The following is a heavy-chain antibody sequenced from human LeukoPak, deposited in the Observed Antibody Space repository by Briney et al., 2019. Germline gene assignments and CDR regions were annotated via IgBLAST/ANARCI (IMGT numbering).Heavy chain of an antibody. CDR1: GDSIKSRSHY. J-gene: IGHJ4*02. D-gene: IGHD6-19*01. CDR2: VYYAGVT. CDR3: ARRNRFDSVVGTGDYFDF. V-gene: IGHV4-39*01. Sequence: SETLSLTCTVSGDSIKSRSHYWDWLRQPAGKGLEWIGSVYYAGVTFYSPSFKSRVTISVDTSRNQFSLKMISMTASHTALYYCARRNRFDSVVGTGDYFDFWGQGALITVSS.